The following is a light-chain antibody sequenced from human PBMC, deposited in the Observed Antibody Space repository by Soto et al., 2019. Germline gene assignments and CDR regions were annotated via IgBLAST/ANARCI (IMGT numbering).Light chain of an antibody. CDR2: EAS. J-gene: IGKJ1*01. Sequence: DIQMTQSPSTLYASVGDRVTITCRASQSISSWLAWYQQKPGKAPNLLIYEASRLESAVPSRFSGSASGTEFTLTINSLQPDDFATYFCQQYSSYPETFGQGTKV. CDR1: QSISSW. CDR3: QQYSSYPET. V-gene: IGKV1-5*03.